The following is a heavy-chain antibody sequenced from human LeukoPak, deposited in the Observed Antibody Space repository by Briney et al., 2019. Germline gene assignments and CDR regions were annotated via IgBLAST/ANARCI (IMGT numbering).Heavy chain of an antibody. Sequence: PGGSLRLSCAASGFTFSNAWMNWVRQAPGKGLEWVGRIKSKIDGGTTDYAAPVKGRFTISRDDSKNTLYLQMNSLKTEDTAVYYCTTDPPIAAAGPYYFDYWGQGTLVTVSS. J-gene: IGHJ4*02. D-gene: IGHD6-13*01. CDR3: TTDPPIAAAGPYYFDY. V-gene: IGHV3-15*07. CDR1: GFTFSNAW. CDR2: IKSKIDGGTT.